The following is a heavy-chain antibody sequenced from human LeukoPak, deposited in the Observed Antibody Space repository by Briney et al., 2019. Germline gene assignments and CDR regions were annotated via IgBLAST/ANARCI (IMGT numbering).Heavy chain of an antibody. J-gene: IGHJ5*02. CDR1: GGSFSVYY. D-gene: IGHD3-10*01. CDR2: INHSGST. V-gene: IGHV4-34*01. CDR3: ARGVLLWFGELFPYNWFDP. Sequence: SETLSLTCAVYGGSFSVYYWSWIRQPPGKGLELIGEINHSGSTNHNPSLKTRVTISVDTSKNQFYLKLSSVTAADTAVYYCARGVLLWFGELFPYNWFDPWGQGTLVTVSS.